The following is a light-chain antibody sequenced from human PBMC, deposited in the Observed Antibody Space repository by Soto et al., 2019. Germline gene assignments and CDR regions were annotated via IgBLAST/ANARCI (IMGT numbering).Light chain of an antibody. CDR2: EVS. J-gene: IGLJ3*02. CDR1: SSDVGGYNY. V-gene: IGLV2-14*01. Sequence: QSVLTQPASVSGSPGQSITISCTGTSSDVGGYNYVSWYQQHPGKARKLMIYEVSNRPSGVSNRFSGSKSGNTASLTISGLQAEDEADYYCSSYTSSSTLVFGGGTKVTVL. CDR3: SSYTSSSTLV.